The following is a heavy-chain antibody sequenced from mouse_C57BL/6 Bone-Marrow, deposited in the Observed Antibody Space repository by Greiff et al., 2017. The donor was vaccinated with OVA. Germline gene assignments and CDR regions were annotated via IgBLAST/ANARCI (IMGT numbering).Heavy chain of an antibody. CDR2: IDPSDSYT. V-gene: IGHV1-59*01. CDR3: ARGRRLPWCAY. J-gene: IGHJ3*01. D-gene: IGHD2-4*01. CDR1: GYTFTSYW. Sequence: QVQLQQPGAELVRPGTSVKLSCKASGYTFTSYWMHWVKQRPGQGLEWIGVIDPSDSYTNYNQKFKGKATLTVDTSSSTAYMQLSSLTSEDSAVYYCARGRRLPWCAYWGQGTLVTVSA.